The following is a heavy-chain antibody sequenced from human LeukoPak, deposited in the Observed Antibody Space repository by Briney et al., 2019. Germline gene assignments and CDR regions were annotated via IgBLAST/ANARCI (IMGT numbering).Heavy chain of an antibody. J-gene: IGHJ4*02. V-gene: IGHV4-4*07. Sequence: SETLSLTCTVSGGSISSYYWSWIRQPAGKGLEWIGHIYTSGSTNYNPSLKSGVSISVDKSKNQFSLKLSSVTAADTAVYYCARYAVAGNYFDYWGQGTLVTVSS. CDR3: ARYAVAGNYFDY. D-gene: IGHD6-19*01. CDR2: IYTSGST. CDR1: GGSISSYY.